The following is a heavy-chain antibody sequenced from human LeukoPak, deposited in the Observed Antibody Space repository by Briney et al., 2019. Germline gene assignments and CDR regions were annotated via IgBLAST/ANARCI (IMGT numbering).Heavy chain of an antibody. CDR2: ISSSSSYI. V-gene: IGHV3-21*01. CDR1: GFSFSSYD. J-gene: IGHJ4*02. CDR3: XXEVIXXXSA. Sequence: GGSLRLSCAASGFSFSSYDMNWVRQAPGKGLEWVSSISSSSSYIYYADSVKGRFTISRDNAKNSLYLQMNSLRAEDTAVYYCXXEVIXXXSAWGQGXXXTXSS. D-gene: IGHD2-15*01.